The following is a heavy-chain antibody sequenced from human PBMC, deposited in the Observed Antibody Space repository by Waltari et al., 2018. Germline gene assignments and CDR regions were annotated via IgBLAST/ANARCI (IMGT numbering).Heavy chain of an antibody. D-gene: IGHD4-17*01. V-gene: IGHV1-2*02. J-gene: IGHJ4*02. CDR2: INPNGGGT. CDR1: GYTFTGYY. Sequence: QVQLVQSGAEVKKPGASVKVSCKASGYTFTGYYMHWVRQAPGQGLEWMGWINPNGGGTNYAQKFQGRVTMTRDTSISTAYMELSRLRSDDTAVYYCARAYGGNLGNDYWGQGTLVTVSS. CDR3: ARAYGGNLGNDY.